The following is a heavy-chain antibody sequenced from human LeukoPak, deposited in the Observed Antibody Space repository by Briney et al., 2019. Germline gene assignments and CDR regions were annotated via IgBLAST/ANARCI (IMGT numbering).Heavy chain of an antibody. D-gene: IGHD2-15*01. CDR2: ISAYNGNT. CDR1: GYTFTNYG. CDR3: AREKLGYCSGGSCYYFDY. J-gene: IGHJ4*02. V-gene: IGHV1-18*01. Sequence: ASVKVSCKASGYTFTNYGISWVRQAPGQGLEWMGWISAYNGNTNYAQKIQGRVTMTTDTSTSTAYMEPRSLRSDDTAVYYCAREKLGYCSGGSCYYFDYWGQGTLVTVSS.